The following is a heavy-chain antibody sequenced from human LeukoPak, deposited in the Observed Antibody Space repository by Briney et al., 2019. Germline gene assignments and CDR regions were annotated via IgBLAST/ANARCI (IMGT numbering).Heavy chain of an antibody. CDR1: RYTFSYFA. Sequence: GRSLRLSCAASRYTFSYFAMHWVRQAPGKGLEWLAVLSDDGSNKFYADSVKGRFTISRDNSKNTLYLQMNSLRAEDTAFYYCAKDPHSSSWYYFDSWGQGTLVTVSS. V-gene: IGHV3-30*18. CDR3: AKDPHSSSWYYFDS. J-gene: IGHJ4*02. CDR2: LSDDGSNK. D-gene: IGHD6-13*01.